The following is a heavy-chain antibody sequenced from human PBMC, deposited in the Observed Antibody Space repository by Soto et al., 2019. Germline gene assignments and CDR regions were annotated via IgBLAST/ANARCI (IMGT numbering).Heavy chain of an antibody. CDR1: GYTFTSYA. J-gene: IGHJ6*01. V-gene: IGHV1-3*01. CDR3: ARAPGNYYYYALDV. CDR2: INGANGNT. D-gene: IGHD1-26*01. Sequence: ASVKVSCKASGYTFTSYAMHWVRQAPGQRLEWMGSINGANGNTKYSQKFQGRVTITRDTSASTAYMELSSLRSEDTDVYYCARAPGNYYYYALDVWGQGXTVTV.